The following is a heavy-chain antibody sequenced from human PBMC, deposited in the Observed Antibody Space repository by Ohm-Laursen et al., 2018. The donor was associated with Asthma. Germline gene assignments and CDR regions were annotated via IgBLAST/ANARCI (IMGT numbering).Heavy chain of an antibody. D-gene: IGHD3-3*01. CDR1: GFTFSSYW. J-gene: IGHJ4*02. Sequence: SLRLSCTASGFTFSSYWMHWVRQAPGKGLVWVSRINSDGSSTSYADSVKGRFTISRDNAKNSLYLQMNSLRAQDTAVYYCAKVSLRFLEWLSFDYWGQGTLVTVSS. CDR3: AKVSLRFLEWLSFDY. V-gene: IGHV3-74*01. CDR2: INSDGSST.